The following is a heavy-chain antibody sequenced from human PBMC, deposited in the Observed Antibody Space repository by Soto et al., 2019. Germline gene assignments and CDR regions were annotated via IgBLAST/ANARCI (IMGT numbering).Heavy chain of an antibody. CDR3: AREARIFGVVIPYYYFDY. CDR2: IIPILGIA. CDR1: GGTFSSYT. Sequence: SVKVSCKASGGTFSSYTISWVRQAPGQGLEWMGRIIPILGIANYAQKFQGRVTITADKSTSTAYMELSSLRSEDTAVYYCAREARIFGVVIPYYYFDYWGQGTLVTVSS. V-gene: IGHV1-69*04. D-gene: IGHD3-3*01. J-gene: IGHJ4*02.